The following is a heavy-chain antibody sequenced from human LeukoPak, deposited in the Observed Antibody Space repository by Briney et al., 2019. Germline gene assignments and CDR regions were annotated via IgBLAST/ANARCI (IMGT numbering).Heavy chain of an antibody. Sequence: GSLRLSCAASGFTFNSYAMSWVCQAPGKGLEWVSAISGSGGSTYYADSVKGRFTISRDNSKNTLYLQMNSLRAEDTAVYYSRGYYYDSSGYYYFDYWGQGTLVTVSS. CDR2: ISGSGGST. D-gene: IGHD3-22*01. CDR3: RGYYYDSSGYYYFDY. J-gene: IGHJ4*02. CDR1: GFTFNSYA. V-gene: IGHV3-23*01.